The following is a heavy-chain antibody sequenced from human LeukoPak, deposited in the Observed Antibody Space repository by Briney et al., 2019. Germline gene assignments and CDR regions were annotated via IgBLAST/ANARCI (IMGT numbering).Heavy chain of an antibody. CDR3: ARGADYYGSGSYVYYYYYMDV. CDR1: GYTFTGYY. V-gene: IGHV1-2*02. J-gene: IGHJ6*03. D-gene: IGHD3-10*01. CDR2: INPDSGGT. Sequence: ASVKVSCKASGYTFTGYYMHWVRQAPGHGLEWMGWINPDSGGTNYAQKFQGRVTMTRDTSINTAYMELSRLTSDDTAVYYCARGADYYGSGSYVYYYYYMDVWGKGTTVTISS.